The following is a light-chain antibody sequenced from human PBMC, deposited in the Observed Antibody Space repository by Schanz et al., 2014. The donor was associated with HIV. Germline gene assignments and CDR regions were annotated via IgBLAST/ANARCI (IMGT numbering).Light chain of an antibody. V-gene: IGKV3-20*01. CDR3: QQYNNLPLT. Sequence: EIVLTQSPGTLSLSPGERATLSCRTSQSVSSTYLAWYQQKPGQAPRLLIYGVSTRATGIPDRFSGSGSGTDFTLTINRLEPEDFAVYYCQQYNNLPLTFGAGTKVEIK. CDR1: QSVSSTY. CDR2: GVS. J-gene: IGKJ4*01.